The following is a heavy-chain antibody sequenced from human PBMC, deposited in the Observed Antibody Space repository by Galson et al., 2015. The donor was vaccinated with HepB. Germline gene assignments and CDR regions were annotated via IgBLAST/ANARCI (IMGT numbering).Heavy chain of an antibody. J-gene: IGHJ4*02. V-gene: IGHV3-30*18. CDR2: ISYDGSNK. CDR1: GFTFSSYG. CDR3: AKALWFGELVPFDY. Sequence: SLRLSCAASGFTFSSYGMHWVRQAPGKGLEWVAVISYDGSNKYYADSVKGRFTISRDNSKNTLYLQMNSLRAEDTAVYYCAKALWFGELVPFDYWGQGTLVTVSS. D-gene: IGHD3-10*01.